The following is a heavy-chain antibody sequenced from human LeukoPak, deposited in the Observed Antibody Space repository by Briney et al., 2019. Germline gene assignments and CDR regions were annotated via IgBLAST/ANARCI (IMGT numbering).Heavy chain of an antibody. J-gene: IGHJ4*02. V-gene: IGHV1-2*02. D-gene: IGHD3-3*01. CDR2: INPNSGGT. CDR1: GYTFTGYY. Sequence: ASVKVSCKASGYTFTGYYMHWVRQAPGQGLEWMGWINPNSGGTNYAQKFQGRVTMTRDTSISTAYMELSRLRSDDTAAYYCARESMDYDFWSGYYTEHYVPDYWGQGTLVTVSS. CDR3: ARESMDYDFWSGYYTEHYVPDY.